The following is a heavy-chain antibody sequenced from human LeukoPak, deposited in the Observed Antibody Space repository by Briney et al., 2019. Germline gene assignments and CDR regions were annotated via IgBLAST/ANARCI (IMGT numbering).Heavy chain of an antibody. CDR3: ARVTDSSSSEWFDP. D-gene: IGHD6-13*01. CDR2: IYYSGST. Sequence: SETLSLTCTVSGASITTYYWSWIRQPPGKGLEWIGYIYYSGSTYYNPSLKSRVTISVDTSKNQFSLKLSSVTAADTAVYYCARVTDSSSSEWFDPWGQGTLVTVSS. J-gene: IGHJ5*02. CDR1: GASITTYY. V-gene: IGHV4-59*12.